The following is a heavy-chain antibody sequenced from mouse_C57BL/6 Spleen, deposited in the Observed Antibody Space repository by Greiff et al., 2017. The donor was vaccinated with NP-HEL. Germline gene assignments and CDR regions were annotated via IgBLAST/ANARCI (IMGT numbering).Heavy chain of an antibody. CDR3: ARSMTGTEAWFAY. V-gene: IGHV1-80*01. Sequence: VQGVESGAELVKPGASVKISCKASGYAFSSYWMNWVKQRPGKGLEWIGQLYPGDGDTNYNGKFKGKATLTADKSSSTAYMQLSSLTSEDSAVYFCARSMTGTEAWFAYWGQGTLVTVSA. J-gene: IGHJ3*01. CDR1: GYAFSSYW. D-gene: IGHD4-1*01. CDR2: LYPGDGDT.